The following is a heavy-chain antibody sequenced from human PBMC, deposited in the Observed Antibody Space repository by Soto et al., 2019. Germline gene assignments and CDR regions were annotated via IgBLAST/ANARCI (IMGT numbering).Heavy chain of an antibody. V-gene: IGHV4-34*01. Sequence: SETLSITCAVYGGSFSGYSWSWIRQPPGKAIEWIAETKHSGTTTYNPSPHRRVTIAVDTSKNQFSLKLSPVTAADTAGYYSARGLYYYYGMDVWGQGTTVTASS. CDR2: TKHSGTT. J-gene: IGHJ6*02. CDR1: GGSFSGYS. CDR3: ARGLYYYYGMDV.